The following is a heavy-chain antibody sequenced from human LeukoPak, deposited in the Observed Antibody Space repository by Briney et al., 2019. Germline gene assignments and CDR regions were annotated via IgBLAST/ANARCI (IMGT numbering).Heavy chain of an antibody. D-gene: IGHD2-2*02. CDR1: GFTFSSYS. Sequence: GGSLRLSCAASGFTFSSYSMNWVRQAPGKGLEWVSYISSSSTIYYADSVKGRFTISRDNAKNSLYLQMNSLRAEDTAVYYCARDSVVVPAAISGGDYYYYMDVWGKGTTVTVSS. J-gene: IGHJ6*03. V-gene: IGHV3-48*01. CDR2: ISSSSTI. CDR3: ARDSVVVPAAISGGDYYYYMDV.